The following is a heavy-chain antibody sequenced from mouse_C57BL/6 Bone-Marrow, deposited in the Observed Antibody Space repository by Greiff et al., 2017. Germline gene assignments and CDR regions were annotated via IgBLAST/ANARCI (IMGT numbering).Heavy chain of an antibody. J-gene: IGHJ4*01. CDR2: IHPNSGST. V-gene: IGHV1-64*01. Sequence: VQLQQPGAELVKPGASVKLSCKASGYTFTSYWMHWVKQRPGQGLEWIGMIHPNSGSTNYNEKFKSKATLTVDKSSSTAYMQLSSLTSEDSAVYYCARYHYSNNYAMDYWGQGTSVTVSS. D-gene: IGHD2-5*01. CDR3: ARYHYSNNYAMDY. CDR1: GYTFTSYW.